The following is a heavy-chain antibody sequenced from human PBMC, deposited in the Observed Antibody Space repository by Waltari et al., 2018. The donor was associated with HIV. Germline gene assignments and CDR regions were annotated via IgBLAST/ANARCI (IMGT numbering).Heavy chain of an antibody. Sequence: QVPLVQSGAEVRKHGASVKVSCKASGYTFTGHYLHLVRQAPGQGLEWMGRINPNSGGTNYAQKFQALVTMTRDTSIGAAYMELSSLRPNDTAVYYCARVTTVTGDSYFYYGMDVWGQGTTVTVSS. J-gene: IGHJ6*02. CDR3: ARVTTVTGDSYFYYGMDV. CDR2: INPNSGGT. CDR1: GYTFTGHY. D-gene: IGHD4-17*01. V-gene: IGHV1-2*06.